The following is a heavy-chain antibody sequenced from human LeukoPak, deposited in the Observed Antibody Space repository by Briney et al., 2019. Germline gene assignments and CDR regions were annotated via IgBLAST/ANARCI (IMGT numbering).Heavy chain of an antibody. V-gene: IGHV3-7*01. D-gene: IGHD3-10*01. CDR3: ATTMDLWFGEFVDAFDI. Sequence: QPGGSLRLSCAASGFTFSSYWMNWVRQAPGKGLEWVANIKQDGSEKYYVDSVKGRFTISRDNAKNSLYLQMHSLRAEDTAVYYCATTMDLWFGEFVDAFDIWGQGTMVTVSS. J-gene: IGHJ3*02. CDR1: GFTFSSYW. CDR2: IKQDGSEK.